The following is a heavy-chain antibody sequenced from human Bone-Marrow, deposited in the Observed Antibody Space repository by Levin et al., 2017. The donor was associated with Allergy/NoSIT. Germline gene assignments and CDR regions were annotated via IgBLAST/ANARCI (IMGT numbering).Heavy chain of an antibody. Sequence: GESLKISCAASGFTFSNYAMSWVRQAPGKGLEWVSFISGSGGNTYYADSVKGRFTISRDNSKNTVFLQMKRLRAEDTAVYYCAKGHDYGDPGTYFDYWGQGTLVAVSS. CDR2: ISGSGGNT. CDR3: AKGHDYGDPGTYFDY. V-gene: IGHV3-23*01. D-gene: IGHD4-17*01. J-gene: IGHJ4*02. CDR1: GFTFSNYA.